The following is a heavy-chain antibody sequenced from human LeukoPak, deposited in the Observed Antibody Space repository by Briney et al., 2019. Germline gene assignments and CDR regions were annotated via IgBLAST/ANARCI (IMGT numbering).Heavy chain of an antibody. J-gene: IGHJ4*02. CDR2: INPNSGGT. CDR3: ARDRSTSDWYLGNY. V-gene: IGHV1-2*02. CDR1: GYTFTGYY. D-gene: IGHD2-21*02. Sequence: ASVKVSCKASGYTFTGYYMHWVRQAPGQGLEWMGWINPNSGGTNYAQKFQGRVTMTRDTSISTAYMELSRLRSDDTAVYYCARDRSTSDWYLGNYWSQGTLVTVSS.